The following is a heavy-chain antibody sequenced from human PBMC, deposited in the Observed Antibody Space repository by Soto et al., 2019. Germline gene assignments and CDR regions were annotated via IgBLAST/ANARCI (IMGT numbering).Heavy chain of an antibody. J-gene: IGHJ4*02. CDR2: LSDSGGST. D-gene: IGHD6-13*01. V-gene: IGHV3-23*01. Sequence: EVQLLESGGGLVQPGGSLRLSCAASVFTFSNYAMSWVRQAPGKGLEWVSGLSDSGGSTYYADSVKGRFTISRDNSMNTQYLQMNTLRAEDTAVYYCAKVSSSWYSGFFDYWGQGTLVTVSS. CDR1: VFTFSNYA. CDR3: AKVSSSWYSGFFDY.